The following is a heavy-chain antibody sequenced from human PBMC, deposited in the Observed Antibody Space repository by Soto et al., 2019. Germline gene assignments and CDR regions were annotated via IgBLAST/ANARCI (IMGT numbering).Heavy chain of an antibody. Sequence: GPTLVNPTETLTMTCTVSGFSLSNARMSVSWIRQPPGKALEWLAHIFSNDAKSYSASLKNRLTISKDTSKSQVVLTMTKMDPVDTATYYCARIRGWGWLGPNDYWGQGTLVTVSS. J-gene: IGHJ4*02. V-gene: IGHV2-26*01. CDR3: ARIRGWGWLGPNDY. CDR2: IFSNDAK. CDR1: GFSLSNARMS. D-gene: IGHD3-10*01.